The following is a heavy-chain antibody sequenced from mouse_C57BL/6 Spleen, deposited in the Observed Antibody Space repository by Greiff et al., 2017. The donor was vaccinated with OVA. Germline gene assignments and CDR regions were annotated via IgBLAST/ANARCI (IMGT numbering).Heavy chain of an antibody. V-gene: IGHV1-80*01. CDR2: IYPGDGDT. J-gene: IGHJ1*03. Sequence: VQLQQSGAELVKPGASVKISCKASGYAFSSYWMNWVKQRPGKGLEWIGQIYPGDGDTNYNGTFKGKATLTADKSSSTAYMQLSSLTSEDSAVYFCARRYYYGSSYWYFDVWGTGTTVTVSS. CDR3: ARRYYYGSSYWYFDV. CDR1: GYAFSSYW. D-gene: IGHD1-1*01.